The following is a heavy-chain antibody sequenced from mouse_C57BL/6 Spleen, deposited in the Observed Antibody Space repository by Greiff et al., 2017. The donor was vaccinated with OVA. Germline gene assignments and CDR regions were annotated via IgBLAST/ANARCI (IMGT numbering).Heavy chain of an antibody. J-gene: IGHJ2*01. CDR2: INPYNGGT. CDR1: GYTFTDYY. V-gene: IGHV1-19*01. CDR3: ARGESNYPFDY. D-gene: IGHD2-5*01. Sequence: VKPGASVKMSCKASGYTFTDYYMNWVKQSHGKSLEWIGVINPYNGGTSYNQKFKGKATLTVDKSSSTAYMELNSLTSEDSAVYYCARGESNYPFDYWGQGTTLTVSS.